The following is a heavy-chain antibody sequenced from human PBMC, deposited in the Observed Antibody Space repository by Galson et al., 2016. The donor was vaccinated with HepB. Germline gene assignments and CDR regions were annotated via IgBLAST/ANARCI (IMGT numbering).Heavy chain of an antibody. V-gene: IGHV4-30-2*01. CDR1: GGSVSSGGFS. J-gene: IGHJ2*01. CDR3: ARAWGSRLTPSNWYFEL. D-gene: IGHD3-16*01. Sequence: TLSLTCAVSGGSVSSGGFSWSWIRQPPGKGLEWIGYIYYSGSTYYNPSLKSRVTISIDRSKNQFSLKLSSVTAADTAVYFCARAWGSRLTPSNWYFELWGRGTLFSVSS. CDR2: IYYSGST.